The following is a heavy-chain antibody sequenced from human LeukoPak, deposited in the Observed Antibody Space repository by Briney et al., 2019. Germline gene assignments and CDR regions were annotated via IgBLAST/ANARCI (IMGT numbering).Heavy chain of an antibody. Sequence: PGGSLRLSCAASGFTFSSYAMHWVRQAPGKGPEWVAVISYDGSNKYYADSVKGRFTISRDNSKNTLYLQMNSLRAEDTAVYYRARVFSADLWYFDLWGRGTLVTVSS. CDR1: GFTFSSYA. J-gene: IGHJ2*01. CDR2: ISYDGSNK. CDR3: ARVFSADLWYFDL. D-gene: IGHD3-10*01. V-gene: IGHV3-30*04.